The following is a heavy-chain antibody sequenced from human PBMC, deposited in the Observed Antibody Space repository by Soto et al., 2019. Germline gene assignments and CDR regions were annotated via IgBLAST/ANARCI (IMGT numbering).Heavy chain of an antibody. CDR1: GGSFNGYF. CDR2: IIQSGRT. Sequence: SETLSLTCAVYGGSFNGYFCSWIRQPPGEGLEWIGEIIQSGRTNYNPSLKSRVTISLDTSKNQFSLKLTSVTAADTAIYYCVRGREQWLVDALDIWGHGTVVTVSS. D-gene: IGHD6-19*01. V-gene: IGHV4-34*01. CDR3: VRGREQWLVDALDI. J-gene: IGHJ3*02.